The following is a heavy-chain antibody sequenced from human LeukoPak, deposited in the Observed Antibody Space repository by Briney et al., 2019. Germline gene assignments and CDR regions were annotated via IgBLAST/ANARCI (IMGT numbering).Heavy chain of an antibody. Sequence: PGGSLRLSCAASGFTFTSFGIHLVRQAPGKGLEWVAFIRFDGSNKYYADSVKGRFTISRDNSKNTQYLQMNSLGAEDTAVYYCAPPPWERIDYWGQGTLVTVSS. CDR3: APPPWERIDY. V-gene: IGHV3-30*02. J-gene: IGHJ4*02. CDR2: IRFDGSNK. CDR1: GFTFTSFG. D-gene: IGHD1-26*01.